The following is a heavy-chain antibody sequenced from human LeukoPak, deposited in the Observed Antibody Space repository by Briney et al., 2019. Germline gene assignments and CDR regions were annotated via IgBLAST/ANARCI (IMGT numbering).Heavy chain of an antibody. J-gene: IGHJ5*01. CDR3: ARGKQYSTSSYWFDS. D-gene: IGHD6-6*01. CDR2: VYSGGST. CDR1: GGSLSSSSYL. Sequence: KPSETLSLTCSVSGGSLSSSSYLWGWIRQPPGKGLEWIGIVYSGGSTKHHSSLMSRVTISIDTSKIQFSLSLISVTAADTAVYYCARGKQYSTSSYWFDSWGQGTVVTVSS. V-gene: IGHV4-39*07.